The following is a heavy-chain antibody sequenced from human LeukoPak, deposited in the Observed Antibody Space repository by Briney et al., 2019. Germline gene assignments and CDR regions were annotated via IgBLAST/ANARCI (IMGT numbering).Heavy chain of an antibody. V-gene: IGHV3-74*01. CDR1: GFTVSTYW. CDR3: AKEALVTMIVVVITIRAFTLPHY. CDR2: INVEGNYI. Sequence: PGGSLRLSCAASGFTVSTYWMHWVRQAPGKGLVWVARINVEGNYIDYAESVKGRFTISRDSAKSTLYLQMNSLRAEDTAVYYCAKEALVTMIVVVITIRAFTLPHYWGQGTLVTVSS. J-gene: IGHJ4*02. D-gene: IGHD3-22*01.